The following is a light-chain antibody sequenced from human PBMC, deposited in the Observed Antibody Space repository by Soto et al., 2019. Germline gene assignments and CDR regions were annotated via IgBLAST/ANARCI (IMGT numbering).Light chain of an antibody. V-gene: IGLV2-14*03. CDR2: DAT. J-gene: IGLJ1*01. Sequence: QSVLTQPASVSGSPGQSITISCTGTSSDVGGYNYVSWYQQHPGKAPKLMIYDATNRPSGVSNRFSGYKSGNTASLTISGLQAEDEADYYCSSYTSSSTYVFGTGTKVTVL. CDR3: SSYTSSSTYV. CDR1: SSDVGGYNY.